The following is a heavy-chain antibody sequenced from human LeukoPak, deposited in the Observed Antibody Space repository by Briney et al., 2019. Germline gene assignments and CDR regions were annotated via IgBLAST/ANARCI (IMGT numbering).Heavy chain of an antibody. V-gene: IGHV3-64*01. CDR3: ARHRRLAVAGTGFDY. CDR2: ISSNGGNT. J-gene: IGHJ4*02. D-gene: IGHD6-19*01. CDR1: GFTFSDYA. Sequence: GGSLRLSCVASGFTFSDYAMHWVRQAPGKGLEYLSVISSNGGNTYYANSVKGRFTISRDNSKKTLYLQMGSLRAEDMAVYYCARHRRLAVAGTGFDYWGQGTLVTVSS.